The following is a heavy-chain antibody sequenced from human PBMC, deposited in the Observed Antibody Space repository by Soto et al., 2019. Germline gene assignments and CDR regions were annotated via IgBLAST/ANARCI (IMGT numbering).Heavy chain of an antibody. Sequence: SETLSLTCNVSGGSFTDYSWVWIRQPAGKGLEWIGRIFSSGRTNYNPSPKRRITMSLDTSKNQFSPKLNSATATDTAVYFCARDQGVVVTADNWFEPWGQG. J-gene: IGHJ5*02. CDR3: ARDQGVVVTADNWFEP. CDR1: GGSFTDYS. V-gene: IGHV4-4*07. D-gene: IGHD2-21*02. CDR2: IFSSGRT.